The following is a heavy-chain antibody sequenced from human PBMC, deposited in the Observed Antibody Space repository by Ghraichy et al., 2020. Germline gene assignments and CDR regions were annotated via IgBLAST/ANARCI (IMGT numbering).Heavy chain of an antibody. D-gene: IGHD3-16*01. J-gene: IGHJ4*02. CDR3: ARVGDGILDY. CDR1: GYTFSNYA. CDR2: NSAYTGNT. Sequence: ASVKVPCKASGYTFSNYAINWVRQAPGQGLEWMGWNSAYTGNTNYAQKFHDRVTMTTDTSTDTAYMELRGLRSDDTAVYYCARVGDGILDYWGQGTLVTVSS. V-gene: IGHV1-18*01.